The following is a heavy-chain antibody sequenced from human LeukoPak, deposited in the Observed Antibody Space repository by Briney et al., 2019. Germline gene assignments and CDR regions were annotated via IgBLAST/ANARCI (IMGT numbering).Heavy chain of an antibody. D-gene: IGHD6-19*01. Sequence: GGSLRLSCAASGFTFSSYSMNWVRQAPGKGLEWVALISYDGSNKYYADSVKGRFTISRDNSKNTLYLQMNSLRAEDTAVYYCAKDQAVAVLDHWGQGTLVTVSS. V-gene: IGHV3-30*18. CDR2: ISYDGSNK. CDR1: GFTFSSYS. J-gene: IGHJ4*02. CDR3: AKDQAVAVLDH.